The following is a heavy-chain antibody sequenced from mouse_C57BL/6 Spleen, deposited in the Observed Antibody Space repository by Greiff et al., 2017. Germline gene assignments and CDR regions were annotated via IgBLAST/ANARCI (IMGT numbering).Heavy chain of an antibody. D-gene: IGHD1-1*01. Sequence: QVQLKESGPGLVQPSQSLSITCTVSGFSLTSYGVHWVRQSPGKGLEWLGVIWSGGSTDYNAAFISRLSISKDNSKSQVFFKMNSLQADDTAIYYCARRDTTVVDYAMDYWGQGTSVTVSS. V-gene: IGHV2-2*01. CDR3: ARRDTTVVDYAMDY. CDR2: IWSGGST. CDR1: GFSLTSYG. J-gene: IGHJ4*01.